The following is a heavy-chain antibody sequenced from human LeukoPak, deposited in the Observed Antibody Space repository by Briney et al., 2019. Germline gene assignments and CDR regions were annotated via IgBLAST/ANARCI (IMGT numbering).Heavy chain of an antibody. J-gene: IGHJ5*02. Sequence: ASVKVSCKASGYTFTSYGISWVRQAPGQGLEWMGWMNPNSGNTGYAQKFQGRVTMTRNTSISTAYMELSSLRSEDTAVYYCARVGSTVTTLFDPWGQGTLVTVSS. CDR3: ARVGSTVTTLFDP. D-gene: IGHD4-17*01. V-gene: IGHV1-8*02. CDR2: MNPNSGNT. CDR1: GYTFTSYG.